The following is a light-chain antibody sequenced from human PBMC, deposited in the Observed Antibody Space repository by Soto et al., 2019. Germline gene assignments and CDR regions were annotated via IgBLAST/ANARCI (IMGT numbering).Light chain of an antibody. V-gene: IGKV3-15*01. Sequence: EIVMTQSPATLSVSPGDRATLSCRASQSVSSNLAWYQQKPGQAPRLLIYGASTRATGIPARFSGSGSGTEFTLTISSLQSEDSAVYXCQQYNNWPWTFGQGTKVEIK. CDR1: QSVSSN. CDR3: QQYNNWPWT. CDR2: GAS. J-gene: IGKJ1*01.